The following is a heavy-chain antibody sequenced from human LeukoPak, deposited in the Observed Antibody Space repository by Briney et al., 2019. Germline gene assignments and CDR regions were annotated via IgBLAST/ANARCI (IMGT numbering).Heavy chain of an antibody. D-gene: IGHD5-18*01. V-gene: IGHV3-11*01. CDR1: GFTFSDYY. J-gene: IGHJ4*02. CDR2: SSSSGSTI. CDR3: AAGGYSYGSDYFDY. Sequence: PGGSLRLSCTASGFTFSDYYMSWIRQAPGKGLEWVSYSSSSGSTIYYADSVKGRFTISRDNAKNSLFLQMNSLRAEDTAVYYCAAGGYSYGSDYFDYWGQGTLVTVSS.